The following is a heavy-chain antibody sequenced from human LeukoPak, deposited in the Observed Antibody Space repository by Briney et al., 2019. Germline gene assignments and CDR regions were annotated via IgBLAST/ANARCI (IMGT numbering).Heavy chain of an antibody. CDR3: AKDRYDSSGYYSNY. D-gene: IGHD3-22*01. CDR2: ISSSSSSI. Sequence: SGGSLRLSCAASGFTFGSYGMNWVRQAPGEGLEWGSYISSSSSSIYYADSVKGRFTISRDNAKKSLYLQMNSLRDEDTAVYYCAKDRYDSSGYYSNYWGQGTLVTVSS. CDR1: GFTFGSYG. V-gene: IGHV3-48*02. J-gene: IGHJ4*02.